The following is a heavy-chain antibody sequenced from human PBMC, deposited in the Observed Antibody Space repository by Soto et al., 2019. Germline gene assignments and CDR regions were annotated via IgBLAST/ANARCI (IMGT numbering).Heavy chain of an antibody. D-gene: IGHD2-8*02. CDR2: ISYDGSNK. J-gene: IGHJ4*02. CDR1: GFTFSSYG. V-gene: IGHV3-30*18. Sequence: QVQLVESGGGVVQPGRSLRLSCAASGFTFSSYGMHWVRQAPGKGLEWVAVISYDGSNKYYADSVKGRFTISRDNSKNTLYLQMNSLRAEDTAVYYCAKDGLVADGAVIGYWGQGTLVTVSS. CDR3: AKDGLVADGAVIGY.